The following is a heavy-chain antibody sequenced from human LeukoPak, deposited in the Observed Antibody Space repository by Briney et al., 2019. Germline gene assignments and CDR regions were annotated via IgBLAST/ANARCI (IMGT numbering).Heavy chain of an antibody. D-gene: IGHD2-2*01. CDR2: IYYNGST. CDR1: GGSISSYY. CDR3: ARGVVVPAAIGGDWFDP. Sequence: SETQSLTCTVSGGSISSYYWSWIRQPPGKGLEWIGYIYYNGSTNYNPSLKSRVTISVDTSKNQFSLKLSSVTAADTAVYYCARGVVVPAAIGGDWFDPWGQGTLVTVSS. V-gene: IGHV4-59*01. J-gene: IGHJ5*02.